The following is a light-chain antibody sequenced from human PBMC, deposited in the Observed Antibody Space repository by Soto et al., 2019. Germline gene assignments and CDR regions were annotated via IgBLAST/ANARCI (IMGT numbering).Light chain of an antibody. J-gene: IGLJ1*01. CDR3: LLSYTGRLYV. Sequence: QAVVTQEPSLTVSPGGTITLTCGSSTGPVTNGHFPYWFQQKPGQAPRPLIYXTXXXXXXXXAXXXASLLGDKAALTLSGALPEDEADYYCLLSYTGRLYVFGPGTKVTVL. CDR1: TGPVTNGHF. CDR2: XTX. V-gene: IGLV7-46*01.